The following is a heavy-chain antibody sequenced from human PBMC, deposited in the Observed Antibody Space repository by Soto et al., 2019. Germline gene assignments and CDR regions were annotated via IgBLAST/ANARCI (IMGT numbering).Heavy chain of an antibody. D-gene: IGHD1-1*01. Sequence: LHLQESGPGQVTPSGTLSLSCTVSGGSISSHHYYWGWVRQSPNKGLEWVGSIYSGGNTYYNPSLRSRVTIFVDTAQNRISLKLSSVTAADTSIYYCGSGPSTTWIDNWGRGIQVSVSS. J-gene: IGHJ4*02. CDR1: GGSISSHHYY. V-gene: IGHV4-39*02. CDR3: GSGPSTTWIDN. CDR2: IYSGGNT.